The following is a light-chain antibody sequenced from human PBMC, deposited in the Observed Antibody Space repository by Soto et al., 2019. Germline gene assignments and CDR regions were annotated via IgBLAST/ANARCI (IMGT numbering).Light chain of an antibody. Sequence: DIQMTQSPSSLSASVGDRVTITCRASQSISSYLNWYQQKQGKAPKLLIYAASSLQSGAPSRFSGSGSATDFTLSISSLQPEEFATYYCQQSYSTPRTFGGGTKLEIK. J-gene: IGKJ4*01. V-gene: IGKV1-39*01. CDR3: QQSYSTPRT. CDR2: AAS. CDR1: QSISSY.